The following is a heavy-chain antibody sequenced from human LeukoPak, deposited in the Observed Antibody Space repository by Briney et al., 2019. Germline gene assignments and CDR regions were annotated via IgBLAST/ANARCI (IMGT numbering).Heavy chain of an antibody. Sequence: GGSLRLSCAASGFTFSSYSMNWVRQAPGKGLEWVSSISSSSSYIYYADSVKGRFTISRDNAKNSLYLQMNSLRAEDTAVYYCASAAGSSLQFDYWGQGTLVTVSS. J-gene: IGHJ4*02. V-gene: IGHV3-21*01. CDR1: GFTFSSYS. CDR3: ASAAGSSLQFDY. CDR2: ISSSSSYI. D-gene: IGHD6-6*01.